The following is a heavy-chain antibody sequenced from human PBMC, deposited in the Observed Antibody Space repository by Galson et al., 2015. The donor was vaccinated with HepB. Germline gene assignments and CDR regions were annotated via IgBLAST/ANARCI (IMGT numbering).Heavy chain of an antibody. CDR2: INSDESST. CDR1: GFTFSSSW. Sequence: LRLSCAASGFTFSSSWMHWVRQAPGKGLVWVSRINSDESSTSCADSVKGRFTISRDNGKNTLYLQMNSLRAEDTAVYYCVRAIGLDFDYWGQGTLVTVSS. D-gene: IGHD2/OR15-2a*01. J-gene: IGHJ4*02. V-gene: IGHV3-74*01. CDR3: VRAIGLDFDY.